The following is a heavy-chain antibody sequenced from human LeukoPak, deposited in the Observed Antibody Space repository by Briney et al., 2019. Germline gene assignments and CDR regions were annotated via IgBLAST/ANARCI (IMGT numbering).Heavy chain of an antibody. CDR3: ARGAVRGVINDAFDI. D-gene: IGHD3-10*01. J-gene: IGHJ3*02. V-gene: IGHV4-59*01. CDR1: GGPISNYQ. Sequence: SETLSLTCTLSGGPISNYQWSWIRQPPGKGLEWIGNIYYSGTANYNPSLKSRVIISVDTSKNQFSLKLSPVTAADTAVYYCARGAVRGVINDAFDIWGQGTMVTVSS. CDR2: IYYSGTA.